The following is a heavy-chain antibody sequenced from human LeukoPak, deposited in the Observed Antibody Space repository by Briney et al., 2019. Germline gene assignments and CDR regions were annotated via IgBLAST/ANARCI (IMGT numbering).Heavy chain of an antibody. CDR2: IYHSGSI. V-gene: IGHV4-38-2*01. CDR3: ARGATIVRGPIDY. J-gene: IGHJ4*02. D-gene: IGHD3-10*01. CDR1: VYSISSGYY. Sequence: SETLSLTCAVSVYSISSGYYWGWIRQPPGKGLEWIGSIYHSGSIYYNPSLKSRVTIAVDTPKNQFSLKLNSVTAADTAVYYCARGATIVRGPIDYWGQGTLVTVSS.